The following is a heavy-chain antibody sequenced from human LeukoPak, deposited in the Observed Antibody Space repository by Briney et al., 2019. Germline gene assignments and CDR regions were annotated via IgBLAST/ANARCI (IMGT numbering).Heavy chain of an antibody. V-gene: IGHV1-18*04. CDR3: TIRLHTPPSGRSIKRDYYYYGMDV. J-gene: IGHJ6*02. Sequence: GASVKVSCKASNYAFSSYGITWVRQAPGQGLEWLGWINAYNGNTNYAQKLQGRVTMTTDTSTSTAYMELRSLRSDDSATYYCTIRLHTPPSGRSIKRDYYYYGMDVWGQGTTVAVSS. CDR1: NYAFSSYG. D-gene: IGHD2-15*01. CDR2: INAYNGNT.